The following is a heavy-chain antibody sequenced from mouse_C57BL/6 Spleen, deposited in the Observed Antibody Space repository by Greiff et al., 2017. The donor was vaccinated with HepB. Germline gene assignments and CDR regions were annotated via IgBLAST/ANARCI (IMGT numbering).Heavy chain of an antibody. V-gene: IGHV1-76*01. CDR1: GYTFTDYY. D-gene: IGHD3-3*01. Sequence: QVQLQQSGAEPVRPGASVKLSCKASGYTFTDYYINWVKQRPGQGLEWIARIYPGSGNTYYNEKFKGKATLTAEKSSSTAYMQLSSLTSEDSAVYFCAREGGDEYYFDYWGQGTTLTVSS. CDR3: AREGGDEYYFDY. J-gene: IGHJ2*01. CDR2: IYPGSGNT.